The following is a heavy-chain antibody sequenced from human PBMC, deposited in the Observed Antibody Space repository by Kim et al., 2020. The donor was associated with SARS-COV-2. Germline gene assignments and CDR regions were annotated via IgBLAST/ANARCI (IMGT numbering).Heavy chain of an antibody. J-gene: IGHJ6*02. V-gene: IGHV3-33*05. CDR2: ISYDGSNK. D-gene: IGHD6-19*01. Sequence: GGSLRLSCAASGFTFSSYGMHWVRQAPGKGLEWVAVISYDGSNKYYADSVKGRFTISRDNSKNTLYLQMNSLRAEDTSVYYCARVGPLSGWYYDYYYGMDVWGQGTTVTVSS. CDR3: ARVGPLSGWYYDYYYGMDV. CDR1: GFTFSSYG.